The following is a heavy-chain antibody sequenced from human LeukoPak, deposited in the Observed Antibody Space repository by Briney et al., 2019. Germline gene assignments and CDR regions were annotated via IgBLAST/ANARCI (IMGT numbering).Heavy chain of an antibody. J-gene: IGHJ2*01. CDR3: ASIRYCSSTSCYWGSLRYWYFDL. V-gene: IGHV4-34*01. CDR1: GFTFSSYW. Sequence: GSLRLSCAASGFTFSSYWMSWVRQAPGKGLEWIGEINHSGSTNYNPSLKSRVTISVDTSKNQFSLKLSSVTAADTAVYYCASIRYCSSTSCYWGSLRYWYFDLWGRGTLVTVSS. D-gene: IGHD2-2*01. CDR2: INHSGST.